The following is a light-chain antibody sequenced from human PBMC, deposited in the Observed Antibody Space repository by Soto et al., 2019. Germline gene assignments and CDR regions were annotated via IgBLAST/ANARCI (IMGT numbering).Light chain of an antibody. V-gene: IGLV2-14*01. CDR1: SSDVGGYNY. CDR2: EVS. CDR3: SSYTSRSTLVV. J-gene: IGLJ2*01. Sequence: QSALTQPASVSGSPGQSITISCTGTSSDVGGYNYVSWYQQHPGKAPKLMIYEVSNRPSGVSTRFSGSKSGNTASLPISGLPAEDEADYYCSSYTSRSTLVVFGGGTKRTVL.